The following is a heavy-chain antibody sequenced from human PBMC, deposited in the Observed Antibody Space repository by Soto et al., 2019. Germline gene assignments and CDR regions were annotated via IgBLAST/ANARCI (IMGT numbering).Heavy chain of an antibody. V-gene: IGHV3-21*01. D-gene: IGHD2-8*01. CDR2: ISSSSSYI. Sequence: EVQLVESGGGLVKPGGSLRLSCAASGFTFSNYSMNWVRQAPGKGLEWVSSISSSSSYIYYADSVKGRFTISRDNAKNSLYLQMNSLRAEDTAVYYCARAAGMDYYYYYMDLWGKGTTVTVSS. CDR1: GFTFSNYS. J-gene: IGHJ6*03. CDR3: ARAAGMDYYYYYMDL.